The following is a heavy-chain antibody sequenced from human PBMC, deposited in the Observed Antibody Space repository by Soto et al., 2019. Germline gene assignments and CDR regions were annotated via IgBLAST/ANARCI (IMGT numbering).Heavy chain of an antibody. Sequence: QVQLVQSWAEVKKPGSSVKVSCKASGGTFSSYAISWVRQAPGQGLEWMGGIIPIFGTANYAQKFQGRVTITADESTSTAYMELSSMRSEDAAVYYCARGLEMVKGISSGLYYYYYGMDVW. CDR1: GGTFSSYA. CDR2: IIPIFGTA. D-gene: IGHD6-19*01. J-gene: IGHJ6*01. CDR3: ARGLEMVKGISSGLYYYYYGMDV. V-gene: IGHV1-69*12.